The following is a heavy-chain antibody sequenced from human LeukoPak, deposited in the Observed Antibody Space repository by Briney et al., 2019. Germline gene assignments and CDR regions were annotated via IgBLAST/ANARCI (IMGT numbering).Heavy chain of an antibody. J-gene: IGHJ4*02. D-gene: IGHD3-10*01. CDR3: AKAEGVSGSLYHGDY. CDR1: GFTFSVYG. CDR2: ISHDGNNK. V-gene: IGHV3-30*18. Sequence: PGRSPRLSCAASGFTFSVYGMHWVRQAPGKGLEWVAVISHDGNNKYYEDSVKGRFSISRDNSKNTLYLQMNSLRAEDTAIYYCAKAEGVSGSLYHGDYWGQGTLVTVSS.